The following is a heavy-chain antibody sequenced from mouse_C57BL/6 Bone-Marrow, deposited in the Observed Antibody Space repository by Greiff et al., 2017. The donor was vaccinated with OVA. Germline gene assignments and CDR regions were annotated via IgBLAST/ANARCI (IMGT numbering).Heavy chain of an antibody. CDR3: ARNYGSSYEYFDV. J-gene: IGHJ1*03. Sequence: VQLQQSGPELVKPGASVKISCKASGYSFTSYYIHWVKQRPGQGLEWIGWIYPGSGNTKYNEKFKGKATLTADTSSSTAYMQLSSLTSEDSAVYYCARNYGSSYEYFDVWGTGTTVTVSS. CDR2: IYPGSGNT. D-gene: IGHD1-1*01. CDR1: GYSFTSYY. V-gene: IGHV1-66*01.